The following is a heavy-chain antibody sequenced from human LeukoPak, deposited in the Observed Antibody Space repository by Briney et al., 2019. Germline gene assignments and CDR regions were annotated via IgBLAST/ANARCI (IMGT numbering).Heavy chain of an antibody. J-gene: IGHJ3*02. CDR3: ARVAARSSAFDI. CDR2: IYYSGST. V-gene: IGHV4-31*03. D-gene: IGHD6-25*01. Sequence: SQTLSLTCTVSGGSISSGDYYWSWIRQHPGKGLEWIGYIYYSGSTYYNPSLKSRVTISVDTSKNRFSLKLSSVTAADTAVYYCARVAARSSAFDIWGQGTMVTVSS. CDR1: GGSISSGDYY.